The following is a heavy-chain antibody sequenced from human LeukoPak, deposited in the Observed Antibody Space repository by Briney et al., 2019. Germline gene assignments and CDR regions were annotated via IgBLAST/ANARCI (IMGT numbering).Heavy chain of an antibody. CDR2: IFYSGST. J-gene: IGHJ4*02. V-gene: IGHV4-39*07. Sequence: SETLSLTCTVSSGSISTSNYYWGWVRQPPGKALEWIGNIFYSGSTYYSPSLKSRVTISLDTSRNQFSLKLNSVTAADTGVYYCARLSRSSWYIYFDYWSQGTLVTVSS. CDR3: ARLSRSSWYIYFDY. D-gene: IGHD6-13*01. CDR1: SGSISTSNYY.